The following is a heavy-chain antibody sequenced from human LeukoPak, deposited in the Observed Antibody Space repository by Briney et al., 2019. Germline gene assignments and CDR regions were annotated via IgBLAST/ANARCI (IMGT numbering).Heavy chain of an antibody. CDR1: GYTFTSYG. D-gene: IGHD3-22*01. CDR2: ISAYNGNT. Sequence: VASVTVSCKASGYTFTSYGISWVRQAPGQGLEWMGWISAYNGNTNYAQKLQGRVTMTTDTSTSTAYMELRSLRSDDTAVYYCARGRDSSGYTNFDYWGQGALVTVSS. CDR3: ARGRDSSGYTNFDY. J-gene: IGHJ4*02. V-gene: IGHV1-18*01.